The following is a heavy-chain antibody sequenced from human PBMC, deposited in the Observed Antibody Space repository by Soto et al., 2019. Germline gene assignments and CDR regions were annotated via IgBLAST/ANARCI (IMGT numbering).Heavy chain of an antibody. J-gene: IGHJ3*01. Sequence: DVQLVESEGGLVQRGGSLRLSCAASGFTFNYNWMHWVRQAPGQGLVWVSHIHSDGSTTTYADSVKGRFTISRDNAKNTLYLQMNSLRAEDTAVYYCVRGDKGGFDLWGQGTTVTVSS. CDR3: VRGDKGGFDL. CDR1: GFTFNYNW. CDR2: IHSDGSTT. V-gene: IGHV3-74*01. D-gene: IGHD2-21*02.